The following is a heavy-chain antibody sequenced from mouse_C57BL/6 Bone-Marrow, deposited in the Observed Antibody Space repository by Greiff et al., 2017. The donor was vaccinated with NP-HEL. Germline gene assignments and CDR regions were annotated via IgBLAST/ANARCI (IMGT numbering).Heavy chain of an antibody. CDR1: GYTFTSYW. CDR3: ARKGYGSSYGNDFDY. J-gene: IGHJ2*01. V-gene: IGHV1-69*01. CDR2: IDPSDSYT. D-gene: IGHD1-1*01. Sequence: QVQLQQPGAELVMPGASVKLSCKASGYTFTSYWMHWVKQRPGQGLEWIGEIDPSDSYTNYNQKFKGKSTLTVDKSSSTAYMQLSSLTSEDSAVYYCARKGYGSSYGNDFDYWGQGTTLTVSS.